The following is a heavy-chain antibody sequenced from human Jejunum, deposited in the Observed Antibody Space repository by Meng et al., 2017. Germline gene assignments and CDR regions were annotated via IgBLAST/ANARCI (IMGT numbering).Heavy chain of an antibody. CDR1: GFTFTNYW. CDR2: INKDGSDK. J-gene: IGHJ4*02. V-gene: IGHV3-7*01. D-gene: IGHD1-1*01. CDR3: ARDDGIRTVDY. Sequence: GGSLRLSCEASGFTFTNYWMSWVRQAPGRGLEWVANINKDGSDKYYVDSVKGRFTISRDNAKNSLYLQMNSLRVEDTAVYYCARDDGIRTVDYWGQGTLVTVSS.